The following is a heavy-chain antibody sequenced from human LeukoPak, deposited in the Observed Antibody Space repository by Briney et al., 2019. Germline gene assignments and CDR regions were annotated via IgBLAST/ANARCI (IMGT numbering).Heavy chain of an antibody. CDR1: GYTFTIYG. Sequence: ASVKLSCKASGYTFTIYGISWVRQAPGQGLERMGWMSAYNGNTNYAQKLQGRVTITTDTSTSTAYMELRSLRSDDTAVYYCARTAVAGFDYWGQGTLVTVSS. CDR3: ARTAVAGFDY. CDR2: MSAYNGNT. J-gene: IGHJ4*02. V-gene: IGHV1-18*04. D-gene: IGHD6-19*01.